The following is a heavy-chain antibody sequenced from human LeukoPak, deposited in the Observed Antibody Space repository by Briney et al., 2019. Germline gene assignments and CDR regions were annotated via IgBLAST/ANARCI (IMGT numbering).Heavy chain of an antibody. V-gene: IGHV4-30-4*07. Sequence: PSQTLSLTCAVSGGSISSGGYSWSWIRQPPGKGLEWLGYVYYSGRANYNPSLKSRVTISVDTSNNQFSLKLSSVTAADTAVYFCARHSNNFYFDYWGQGTLVTVSS. J-gene: IGHJ4*02. CDR3: ARHSNNFYFDY. CDR1: GGSISSGGYS. CDR2: VYYSGRA. D-gene: IGHD1-1*01.